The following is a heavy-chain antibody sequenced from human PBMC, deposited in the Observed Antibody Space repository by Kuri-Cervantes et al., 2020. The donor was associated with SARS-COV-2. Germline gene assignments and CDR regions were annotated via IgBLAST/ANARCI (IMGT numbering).Heavy chain of an antibody. CDR2: ISHDGKNK. D-gene: IGHD2-21*01. CDR3: AKDRVGVQDF. CDR1: EFAFNTYH. V-gene: IGHV3-30*18. Sequence: LSLTCAASEFAFNTYHINWVRQAPGKGLEWVAVISHDGKNKKCIASGKGRFTISRDNSQNTLYLHMKSLRSEGTAMYYCAKDRVGVQDFWGQGTLVTVSS. J-gene: IGHJ4*02.